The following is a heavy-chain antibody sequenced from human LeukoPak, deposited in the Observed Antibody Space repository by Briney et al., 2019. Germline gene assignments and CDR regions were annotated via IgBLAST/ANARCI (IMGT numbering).Heavy chain of an antibody. CDR3: ARGSVCGSGSCLFQRNDY. J-gene: IGHJ4*02. V-gene: IGHV3-21*01. D-gene: IGHD3-10*01. CDR1: GFTFSTYS. CDR2: ISRVGSYI. Sequence: PGGCLSLFCAASGFTFSTYSMNWVRQAPGKGLEWVSSISRVGSYIYYADSVKGRFTISRDNAKNSLFLQMNILRAEDTAVYYCARGSVCGSGSCLFQRNDYWGQGTLVTVSS.